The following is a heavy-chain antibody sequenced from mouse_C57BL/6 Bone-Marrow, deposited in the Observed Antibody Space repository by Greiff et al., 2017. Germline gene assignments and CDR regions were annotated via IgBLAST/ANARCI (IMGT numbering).Heavy chain of an antibody. J-gene: IGHJ3*01. CDR1: GYTFTSYD. CDR3: ARLGGYYPPWFAY. Sequence: VQLQQSGPELVKPGASVKLSCKASGYTFTSYDINWVKQRPGQGLEWIGWIYPRDGSTTYNEKFKGKATLTVDTSSSTAYMELHSLTSEDSAVYFCARLGGYYPPWFAYWGQGTLVTVSA. V-gene: IGHV1-85*01. D-gene: IGHD2-3*01. CDR2: IYPRDGST.